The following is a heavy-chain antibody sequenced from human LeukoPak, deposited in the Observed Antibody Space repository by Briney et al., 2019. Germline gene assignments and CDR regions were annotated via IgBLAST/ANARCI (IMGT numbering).Heavy chain of an antibody. Sequence: ASVKASCKASGYTFTSYDINWVRQATGQGLEWMGYMNPSSGDTVYAQKFQGRVTMTRNTSISTAYMELSSLRSEDTAVYYCARVPRELLGCWGQGTLVTVSS. CDR1: GYTFTSYD. CDR3: ARVPRELLGC. CDR2: MNPSSGDT. D-gene: IGHD1-26*01. J-gene: IGHJ4*02. V-gene: IGHV1-8*01.